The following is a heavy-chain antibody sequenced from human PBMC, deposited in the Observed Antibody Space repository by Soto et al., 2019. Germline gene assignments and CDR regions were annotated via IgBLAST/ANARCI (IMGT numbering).Heavy chain of an antibody. Sequence: PSETLSLTCAVYGGSFSGYYWSWIRQPPGKGLEWIGEINHSGSTNYNPSLKSRVTISVDTSKNQFSLKLSSVTAADTAVYYCARGSSWYGIDYWGQGTLVTVS. D-gene: IGHD6-13*01. J-gene: IGHJ4*02. V-gene: IGHV4-34*01. CDR1: GGSFSGYY. CDR2: INHSGST. CDR3: ARGSSWYGIDY.